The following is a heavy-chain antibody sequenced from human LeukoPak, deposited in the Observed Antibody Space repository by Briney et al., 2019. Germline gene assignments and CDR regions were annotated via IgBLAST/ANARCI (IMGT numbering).Heavy chain of an antibody. CDR3: ASTGNWDDLGVDF. J-gene: IGHJ4*02. CDR2: IYYSGAT. Sequence: PSETLSLTCTVSNYSISGSNWWGWIRQPPGQGLEWIAYIYYSGATYYNTLFRSRATVSVDMSENHFALKLTSVTAVDTAVYYCASTGNWDDLGVDFWGQGIPVTVSS. D-gene: IGHD1-1*01. CDR1: NYSISGSNW. V-gene: IGHV4-28*01.